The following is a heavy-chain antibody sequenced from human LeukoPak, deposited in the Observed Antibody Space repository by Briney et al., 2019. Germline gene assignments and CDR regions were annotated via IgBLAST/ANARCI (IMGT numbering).Heavy chain of an antibody. CDR3: KKGRDSGWFVFDY. CDR2: ISSTGGTT. J-gene: IGHJ4*02. Sequence: PGGSLRISCAASGFTFSSYDLMWVRQAPGKGLEWVSGISSTGGTTYYADSVKGRFTISRDNSKNTLYLQMNSLRAEDTAVYYCKKGRDSGWFVFDYWGQGTLVTVSS. V-gene: IGHV3-23*01. D-gene: IGHD6-19*01. CDR1: GFTFSSYD.